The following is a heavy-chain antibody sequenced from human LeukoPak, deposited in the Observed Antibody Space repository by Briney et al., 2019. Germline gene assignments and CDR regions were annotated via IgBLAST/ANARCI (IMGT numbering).Heavy chain of an antibody. Sequence: GGSLRLSCAASGFTFSSYWMSWVRQAPGKGLEWVANIKQDGSEKYYVDSVKGQFTISRDNAKNSLYLQMNSLRAEDTAVYYCARDRETYSNNWFDPWAREPWSPSPQ. D-gene: IGHD2-15*01. CDR3: ARDRETYSNNWFDP. CDR1: GFTFSSYW. J-gene: IGHJ5*02. V-gene: IGHV3-7*01. CDR2: IKQDGSEK.